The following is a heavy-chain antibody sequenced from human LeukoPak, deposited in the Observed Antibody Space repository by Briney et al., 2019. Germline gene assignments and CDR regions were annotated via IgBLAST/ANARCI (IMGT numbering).Heavy chain of an antibody. D-gene: IGHD2-15*01. V-gene: IGHV3-30-3*01. CDR1: GFTFSSYA. Sequence: PGGSLRLSCAASGFTFSSYAMHWVRQAPAKGLEWVAVISYDGSNKYYADSVKGRFTISRDNSKNTLYLQMNSLRAEDTAVYYCARENVVYFDYWGQGTLVTVSS. J-gene: IGHJ4*02. CDR3: ARENVVYFDY. CDR2: ISYDGSNK.